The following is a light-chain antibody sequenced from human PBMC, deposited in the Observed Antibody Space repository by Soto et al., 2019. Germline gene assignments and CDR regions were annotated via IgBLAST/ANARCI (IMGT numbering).Light chain of an antibody. Sequence: DIQMTQSPSSLSASVGARVIITCQASEDIRTSLSWFQHKPGRAPKLLIYGASYLETGVPSRFRGSGSGTDFTLTISSLQPEDTATYYCQHYNNLPPFTFGPGTMVDIK. CDR3: QHYNNLPPFT. CDR2: GAS. J-gene: IGKJ3*01. V-gene: IGKV1-33*01. CDR1: EDIRTS.